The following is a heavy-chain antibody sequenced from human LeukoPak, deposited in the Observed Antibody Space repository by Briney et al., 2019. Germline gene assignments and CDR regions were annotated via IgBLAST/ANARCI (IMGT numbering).Heavy chain of an antibody. V-gene: IGHV4-30-4*01. Sequence: PSETLSLTCTVSGGSISSGDYYWSWIRQPPGKGLEGIGYTYYSGSTYYNPSLKSRVTISVDTSKNQFSLKLSSVTAADTAVYYCASRHLFYDSSGYYTLPDYWGQGTLVTVSS. D-gene: IGHD3-22*01. J-gene: IGHJ4*02. CDR3: ASRHLFYDSSGYYTLPDY. CDR2: TYYSGST. CDR1: GGSISSGDYY.